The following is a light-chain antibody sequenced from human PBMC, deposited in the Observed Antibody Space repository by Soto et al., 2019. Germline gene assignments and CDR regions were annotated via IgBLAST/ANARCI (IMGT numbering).Light chain of an antibody. CDR1: QSVSSY. CDR3: QQRSNWPT. Sequence: EIVLTQSPATLSLYPGERATLSCRASQSVSSYLAWYKQKPGQAPRLLIYEASNRATGIPARFSGSGSGTDFTLTISSLEPEDFAVYYCQQRSNWPTFGGGTKVDI. V-gene: IGKV3-11*01. CDR2: EAS. J-gene: IGKJ4*01.